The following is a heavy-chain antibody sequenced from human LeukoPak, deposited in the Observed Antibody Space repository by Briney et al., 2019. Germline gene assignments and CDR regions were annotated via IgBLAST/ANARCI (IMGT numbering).Heavy chain of an antibody. J-gene: IGHJ4*02. V-gene: IGHV3-74*01. CDR1: GFTFSTYW. Sequence: GGSLRLSCAASGFTFSTYWMHWVRQAPGKGLVWVSRMNPDGSGSYYADSVKGRFTISRGNAKNTLYLQMNSLRAEDTAVYYCTRNLYGDCWGQGTLVTVSS. CDR3: TRNLYGDC. CDR2: MNPDGSGS. D-gene: IGHD3-16*01.